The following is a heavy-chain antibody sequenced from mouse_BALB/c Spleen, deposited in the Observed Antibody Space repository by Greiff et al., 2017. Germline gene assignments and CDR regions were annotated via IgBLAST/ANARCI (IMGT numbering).Heavy chain of an antibody. Sequence: EVMLVESGGGLVQPGGSRKLSCAASGFTFSSFGMHWVRQAPEKGLEWVAYISSGSSTIYYADTVKGRFTISRDNPKNTLFLQMTSLRSEDTAMYYCARGLDYWGQGTTLTVSS. V-gene: IGHV5-17*02. CDR1: GFTFSSFG. CDR3: ARGLDY. CDR2: ISSGSSTI. J-gene: IGHJ2*01.